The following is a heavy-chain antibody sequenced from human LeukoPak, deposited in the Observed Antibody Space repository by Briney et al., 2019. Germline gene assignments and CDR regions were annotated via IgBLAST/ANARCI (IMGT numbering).Heavy chain of an antibody. CDR2: INPNSCAT. D-gene: IGHD2/OR15-2a*01. CDR3: SRGHIVIHRAAMGF. J-gene: IGHJ4*02. Sequence: GASVKVSCKASGYTFNSYFIHWRRHAPGQGLGWGGWINPNSCATSYAQEFQGRVTMTADTAISTVYMELSGLRSDDTAMYFCSRGHIVIHRAAMGFWGQGTLVTVFS. V-gene: IGHV1-2*02. CDR1: GYTFNSYF.